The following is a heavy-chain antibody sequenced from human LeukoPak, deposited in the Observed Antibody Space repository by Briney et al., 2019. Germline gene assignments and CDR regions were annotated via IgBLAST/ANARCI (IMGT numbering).Heavy chain of an antibody. CDR3: ARGGVPYAFDI. V-gene: IGHV3-66*01. J-gene: IGHJ3*02. CDR1: GFTVSSNY. Sequence: GGSLRLSCAASGFTVSSNYMSWVRQAPGKGLEWVSVIYSGGSTYYADSVKGRFTISRDNAKNTLYLQMNSLRVEDTAVYFCARGGVPYAFDIWGQGTMVSVSS. CDR2: IYSGGST. D-gene: IGHD3-10*01.